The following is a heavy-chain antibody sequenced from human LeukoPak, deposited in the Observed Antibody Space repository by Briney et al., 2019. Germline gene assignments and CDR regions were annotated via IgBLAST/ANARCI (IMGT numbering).Heavy chain of an antibody. CDR1: GYTFTGYY. CDR3: ARDDTVTTSFAWGGRSYYFDY. CDR2: INPNSGGT. V-gene: IGHV1-2*02. D-gene: IGHD4-17*01. J-gene: IGHJ4*02. Sequence: GASVKVSCKASGYTFTGYYMHWVRQAPGQGLEWMGWINPNSGGTNYAQKFQGRVTMTRDTSISTAYMELSRLRSDDTVVYYCARDDTVTTSFAWGGRSYYFDYWGQGTLVTVSS.